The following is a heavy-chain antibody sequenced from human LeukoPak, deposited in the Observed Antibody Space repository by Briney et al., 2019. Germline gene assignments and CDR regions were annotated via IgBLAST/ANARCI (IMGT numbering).Heavy chain of an antibody. CDR3: ARDGPSGYDTLFDY. V-gene: IGHV4-38-2*02. Sequence: SETLSLTCTVSGYSISSGYYWGWIRQPPGKGLEWIGSIYHSGSTYYNPSLKSRVTISVDTSKNQFSLKLSSVTAADTAVYYCARDGPSGYDTLFDYWGQGTLVTVSS. J-gene: IGHJ4*02. D-gene: IGHD5-12*01. CDR2: IYHSGST. CDR1: GYSISSGYY.